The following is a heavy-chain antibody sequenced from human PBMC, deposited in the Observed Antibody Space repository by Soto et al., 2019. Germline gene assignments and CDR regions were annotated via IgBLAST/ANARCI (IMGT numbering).Heavy chain of an antibody. CDR2: ISGSSSMI. J-gene: IGHJ4*02. CDR3: ANDYWSEYR. D-gene: IGHD3-3*01. Sequence: EVQLVESGGGLVQPGGSLRLSCVASGFTIITYEMNWVRQAPGRGLEWISYISGSSSMIYYTDSVKGRFIISRDNAKNSLYLQMNSLRAEDTAVYYCANDYWSEYRWGQGTLVTVSS. CDR1: GFTIITYE. V-gene: IGHV3-48*03.